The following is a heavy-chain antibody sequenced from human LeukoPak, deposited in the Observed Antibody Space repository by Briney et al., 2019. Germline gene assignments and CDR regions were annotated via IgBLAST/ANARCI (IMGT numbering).Heavy chain of an antibody. CDR3: AKDSIAAAGTYFDP. CDR2: IWYDGSNK. Sequence: PGGSLRLSCAASGFTFSSYGMHWVRQAPGKGLEWVAVIWYDGSNKYYADSVKGRFTISRDNSKNTLYLQMNSLRAEDTAVYYCAKDSIAAAGTYFDPWGQGTLVTVSS. J-gene: IGHJ5*02. D-gene: IGHD6-13*01. V-gene: IGHV3-33*06. CDR1: GFTFSSYG.